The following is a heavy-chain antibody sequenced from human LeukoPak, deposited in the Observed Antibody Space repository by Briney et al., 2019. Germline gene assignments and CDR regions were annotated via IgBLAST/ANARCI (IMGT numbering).Heavy chain of an antibody. D-gene: IGHD3-10*01. Sequence: SETLSLTCTVSGGSISSSSYYWGWIRQPPGKGLDWIGSIYYSGSTYYNPSLKSRFTISVDTSKNQFSLKLSSVTAADTAVYYCARLLGGSGSYYVKSNWFDPWGQGTLVTVSS. CDR2: IYYSGST. J-gene: IGHJ5*02. CDR3: ARLLGGSGSYYVKSNWFDP. CDR1: GGSISSSSYY. V-gene: IGHV4-39*01.